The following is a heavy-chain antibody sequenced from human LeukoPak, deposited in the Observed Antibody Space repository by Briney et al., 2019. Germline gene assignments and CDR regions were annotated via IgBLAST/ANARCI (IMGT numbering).Heavy chain of an antibody. J-gene: IGHJ4*02. CDR1: GYISTGYW. CDR3: AMGIAVAGTEIVDY. V-gene: IGHV5-10-1*01. Sequence: GESLQISCPGSGYISTGYWISGVRQMPGKGLEWMGRVDSSDSYTNYSPSFQGHVTISADKSISTAYLQWSSLKASDTAMYYCAMGIAVAGTEIVDYWGQGTLVTVSS. CDR2: VDSSDSYT. D-gene: IGHD6-19*01.